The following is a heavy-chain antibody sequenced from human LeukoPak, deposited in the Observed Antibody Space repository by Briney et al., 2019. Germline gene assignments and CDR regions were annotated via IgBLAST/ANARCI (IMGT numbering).Heavy chain of an antibody. J-gene: IGHJ3*01. D-gene: IGHD5-24*01. V-gene: IGHV3-64D*06. Sequence: WGSLRLSRSASGFTFSEYPMRWVRQAPGKLLESVSTISSNGGNTHYADSVKGRVTISRDNSKNTLYLQMSSLRAEDTAVYYCVKDLDDYPPSDAFDLWGQGTMVTVSS. CDR1: GFTFSEYP. CDR2: ISSNGGNT. CDR3: VKDLDDYPPSDAFDL.